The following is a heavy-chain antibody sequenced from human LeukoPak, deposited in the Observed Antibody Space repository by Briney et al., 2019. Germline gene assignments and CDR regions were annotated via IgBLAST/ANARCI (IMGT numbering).Heavy chain of an antibody. CDR3: ARAPRIAAAGRNLRSDP. V-gene: IGHV1-69*01. CDR2: IIPIFGTA. CDR1: GGTFSSYA. D-gene: IGHD6-13*01. Sequence: GSSVKVSCKASGGTFSSYAISWVRQAPGQGLEWMGGIIPIFGTANYAQKFQGRVTITADESTSIAYMELSSLRSEDTAVYYCARAPRIAAAGRNLRSDPWGQGTLVTVSS. J-gene: IGHJ5*02.